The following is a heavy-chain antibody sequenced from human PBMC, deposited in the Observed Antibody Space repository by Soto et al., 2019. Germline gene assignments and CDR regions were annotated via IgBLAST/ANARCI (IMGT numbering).Heavy chain of an antibody. J-gene: IGHJ4*02. V-gene: IGHV1-18*01. CDR3: AREYCSRTGCYGPDY. CDR1: GYTLTSYG. Sequence: VQLVQSEAEVKNPGASVKVSCTASGYTLTSYGISWVRQAPGQGLEWMGWISTYNGNTKYAHNLLGRVTMTTDTSTSTAYMELGSLRSDDTAVYYCAREYCSRTGCYGPDYWGQGTLVTVSS. CDR2: ISTYNGNT. D-gene: IGHD2-2*01.